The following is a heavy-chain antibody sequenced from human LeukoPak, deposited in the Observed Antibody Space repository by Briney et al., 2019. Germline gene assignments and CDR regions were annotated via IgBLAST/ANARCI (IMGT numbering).Heavy chain of an antibody. V-gene: IGHV3-48*03. CDR2: MSRSGTTI. J-gene: IGHJ4*02. CDR1: GFTLSNYE. CDR3: AAMVRGVITNYFDY. D-gene: IGHD3-10*01. Sequence: HTGGSLRLSCAASGFTLSNYEMNWVRQAPGRGLEWLSYMSRSGTTIYYADSVKGRFTISRDNAKNSLYLQMNSLRAEDTAVYYCAAMVRGVITNYFDYWGQGTLVTVSS.